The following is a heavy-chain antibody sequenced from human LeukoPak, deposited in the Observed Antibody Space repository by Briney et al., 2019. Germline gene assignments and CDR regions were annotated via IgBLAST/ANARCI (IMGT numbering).Heavy chain of an antibody. Sequence: PSETLSLTCTVSGDSISSSGYYWAWIRQPPGKGLQWIGSIYYSGSTYYNPSLKSRVTISVDTSKNQFSLKLSSVTAADTAVYYCARGRDGYIRDFDYWGQGTLVTVSS. V-gene: IGHV4-39*07. CDR1: GDSISSSGYY. D-gene: IGHD5-24*01. CDR2: IYYSGST. J-gene: IGHJ4*02. CDR3: ARGRDGYIRDFDY.